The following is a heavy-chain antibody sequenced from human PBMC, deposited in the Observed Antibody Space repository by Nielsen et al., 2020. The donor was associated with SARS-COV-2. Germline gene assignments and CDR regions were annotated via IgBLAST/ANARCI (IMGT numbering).Heavy chain of an antibody. D-gene: IGHD6-13*01. J-gene: IGHJ2*01. CDR3: ARDLGDSSSWSRDDL. CDR2: ISYDGSNK. V-gene: IGHV3-30-3*01. CDR1: GFTFSSYA. Sequence: GGSLRLSCAASGFTFSSYAMHWVRQAPGKGLEWVAVISYDGSNKYYADSVKGRFTISRDNSKNTLYLQMNSLRAEDTALYYCARDLGDSSSWSRDDLWGRGTLVTVSS.